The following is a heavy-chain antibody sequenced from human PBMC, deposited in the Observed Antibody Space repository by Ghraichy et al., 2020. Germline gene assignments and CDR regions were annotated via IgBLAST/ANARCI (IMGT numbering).Heavy chain of an antibody. CDR2: INADNGNT. Sequence: ASVKVSCKASGYTFTRDAIHWVRQAPGQRLEWMGWINADNGNTKYSQNFQGRVTFSRDKSASTAYMELSSLRSEDTAMYFCARDDFGNTNTVVYFQDWGQGTLVTVSS. J-gene: IGHJ1*01. D-gene: IGHD2-8*01. CDR1: GYTFTRDA. V-gene: IGHV1-3*01. CDR3: ARDDFGNTNTVVYFQD.